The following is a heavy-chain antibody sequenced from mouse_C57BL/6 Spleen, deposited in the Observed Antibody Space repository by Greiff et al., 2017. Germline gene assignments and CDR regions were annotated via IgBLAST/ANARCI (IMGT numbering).Heavy chain of an antibody. D-gene: IGHD1-1*02. CDR2: INPNNGGT. CDR1: GYTFTDYY. V-gene: IGHV1-26*01. J-gene: IGHJ2*01. Sequence: EVQLQQSGPELAKPGASVKISCKASGYTFTDYYMNWVKQSHGKSLEWIGDINPNNGGTSYNQKFKGKATLTVDKSSSTACMEIRSLTSEDSAVYYCARGGWDYWGQGTTLTVSS. CDR3: ARGGWDY.